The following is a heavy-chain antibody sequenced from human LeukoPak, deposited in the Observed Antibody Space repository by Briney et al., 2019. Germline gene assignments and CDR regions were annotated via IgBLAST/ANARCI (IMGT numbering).Heavy chain of an antibody. CDR2: ISDSGRAT. D-gene: IGHD2-2*02. Sequence: PGGSLRLSCAASGLTFSIYAMNWVRQAPRKGLEWVSGISDSGRATYYSDSVKGRFTISRDNSKNTMYLQMSSLGADDTAVYYCATGCVGSPSCYTTGYDYWGQGTLVTVSS. CDR1: GLTFSIYA. J-gene: IGHJ4*02. CDR3: ATGCVGSPSCYTTGYDY. V-gene: IGHV3-23*01.